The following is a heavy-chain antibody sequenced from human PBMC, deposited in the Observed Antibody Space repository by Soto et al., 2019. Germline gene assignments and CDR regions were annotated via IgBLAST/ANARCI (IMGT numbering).Heavy chain of an antibody. V-gene: IGHV4-61*08. CDR2: YSRSV. J-gene: IGHJ4*02. D-gene: IGHD7-27*01. CDR3: GRDNWGSIDY. CDR1: GGSVSSGDHA. Sequence: QMQLQESGPGLVKPSETLSLNCVVSGGSVSSGDHAWGWIRQPPGKGLEWIGYSRSVNYKPSLRSRVTISVDTAKNQFSLKLSSVTAADTAVYYCGRDNWGSIDYWGQGTQVTVSS.